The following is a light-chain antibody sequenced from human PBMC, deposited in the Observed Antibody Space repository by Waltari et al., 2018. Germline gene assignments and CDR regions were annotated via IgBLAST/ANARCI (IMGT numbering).Light chain of an antibody. CDR2: GAS. CDR1: QSVSTY. CDR3: QHYNNWPIT. Sequence: EIVLTQSPVILSLSPGEGATLSCRASQSVSTYLAWYQQTPGQAPRLLIYGASNRATGIPARFSGSGSGTDFTLSINSLEPEDFAVYYCQHYNNWPITFGQGTRLEIK. V-gene: IGKV3-11*01. J-gene: IGKJ5*01.